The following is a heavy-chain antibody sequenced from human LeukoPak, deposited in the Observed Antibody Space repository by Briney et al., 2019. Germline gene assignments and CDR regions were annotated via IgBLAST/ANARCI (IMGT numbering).Heavy chain of an antibody. Sequence: PSETLSLTCTVSGSSISSSNYYCGWVRQPPGKGLEWIGSIYYGGTTYYNPSLKSRVTISVDTSRHQFSLKLSSVTAADTAVYYCTRRPVVGAALRTYYFDYWGQGALVTVSS. D-gene: IGHD1-26*01. CDR1: GSSISSSNYY. CDR2: IYYGGTT. J-gene: IGHJ4*02. CDR3: TRRPVVGAALRTYYFDY. V-gene: IGHV4-39*01.